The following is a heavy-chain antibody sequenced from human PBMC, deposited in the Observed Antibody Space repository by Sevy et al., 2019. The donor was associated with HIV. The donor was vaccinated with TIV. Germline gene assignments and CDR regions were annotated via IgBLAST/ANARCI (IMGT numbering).Heavy chain of an antibody. CDR1: TFTFSDYY. V-gene: IGHV3-11*01. CDR3: ARVRYNYGSYYFDY. Sequence: GGSLRLSCAASTFTFSDYYMTWIRQAPGKGLEWVSHISSGGSNKYYADSVKGRFTISRDKAKNSLYLQMNSLRVEDTALYYCARVRYNYGSYYFDYWGQGTLVTVSS. J-gene: IGHJ4*02. CDR2: ISSGGSNK. D-gene: IGHD5-18*01.